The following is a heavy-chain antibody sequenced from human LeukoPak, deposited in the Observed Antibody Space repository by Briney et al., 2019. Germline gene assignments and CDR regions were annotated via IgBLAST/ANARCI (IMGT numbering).Heavy chain of an antibody. Sequence: ASVKVSCKASGYTFTGYYIHWVRQAPGQGLEWMGWINPNSGGSKYAQNFQGRVTMTRDTSISTAYMELSRLRSDDTAVYYCTRDPLEYASSSGFDYWGQGTLVTVSS. CDR2: INPNSGGS. J-gene: IGHJ4*02. CDR1: GYTFTGYY. CDR3: TRDPLEYASSSGFDY. V-gene: IGHV1-2*02. D-gene: IGHD6-6*01.